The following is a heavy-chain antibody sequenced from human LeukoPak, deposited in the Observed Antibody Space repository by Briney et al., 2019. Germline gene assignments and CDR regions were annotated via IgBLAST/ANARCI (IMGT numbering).Heavy chain of an antibody. V-gene: IGHV4-30-2*01. CDR3: ARDWVLDY. D-gene: IGHD3-10*01. Sequence: PSETLSLTCTVSGGSISSGGYYWSWIRQPPGKGLEWIGYIYHSGSTYYNPSLKSRVTISVDTSKNQFSLKLSSVTAADTAVYYCARDWVLDYWGQGTLVTVSS. CDR2: IYHSGST. J-gene: IGHJ4*02. CDR1: GGSISSGGYY.